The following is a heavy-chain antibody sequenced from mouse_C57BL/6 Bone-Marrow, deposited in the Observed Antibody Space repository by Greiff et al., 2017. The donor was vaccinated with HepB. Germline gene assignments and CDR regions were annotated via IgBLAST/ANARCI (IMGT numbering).Heavy chain of an antibody. V-gene: IGHV1-18*01. CDR3: ARRTSSYGYFDV. CDR2: INPNNGGT. CDR1: GYTFTDYN. D-gene: IGHD1-1*01. J-gene: IGHJ1*03. Sequence: EVQRVESGPELVKPGASVKIPCKASGYTFTDYNMDWVKQSHGKSLEWIGDINPNNGGTIYNQKFKGKATLTVDKSSSTAYMELRSLTSEDTAVYYCARRTSSYGYFDVWGTGTTVTVSS.